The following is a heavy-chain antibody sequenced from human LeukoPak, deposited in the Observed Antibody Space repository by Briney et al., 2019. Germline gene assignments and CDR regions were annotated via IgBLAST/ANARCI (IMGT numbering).Heavy chain of an antibody. D-gene: IGHD6-19*01. CDR2: ISAYNGNT. V-gene: IGHV1-18*01. CDR3: ATDLYLLSSGWPFDY. CDR1: GYTFTSYG. Sequence: GASVKVSCKASGYTFTSYGISWVRQAPGHGLEWMGWISAYNGNTNYAQKLQGRVTMTTDTSTSTAYMELRSLRSDDTAVYYCATDLYLLSSGWPFDYWGQGTLVTVSS. J-gene: IGHJ4*02.